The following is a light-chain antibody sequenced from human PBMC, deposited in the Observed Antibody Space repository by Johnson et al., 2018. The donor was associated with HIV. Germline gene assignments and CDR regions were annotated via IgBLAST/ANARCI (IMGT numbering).Light chain of an antibody. CDR3: GTWDSSLSAYV. J-gene: IGLJ1*01. CDR2: ENN. CDR1: SSNIGNNY. Sequence: QSALTQPPSVSAAPGQKVTISCSGSSSNIGNNYVSWYQQLPGTAPKLLIYENNKRPSGIPDRFSGSKSGTSATLGITGIQTGDEADYYCGTWDSSLSAYVFGTGTKVTVL. V-gene: IGLV1-51*02.